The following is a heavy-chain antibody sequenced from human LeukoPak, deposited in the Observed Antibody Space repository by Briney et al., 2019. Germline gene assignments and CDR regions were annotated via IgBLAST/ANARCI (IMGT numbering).Heavy chain of an antibody. CDR2: IYSGGNT. J-gene: IGHJ3*01. D-gene: IGHD2-15*01. CDR3: ARHSDTPNYPDSDAFDL. CDR1: GFIANNYY. V-gene: IGHV3-66*04. Sequence: SGGSLRLSCAASGFIANNYYMFWVRQAPGTGLEWVSVIYSGGNTYYADSVKGRFTISRDNSKNTLYLQMNSLRAEDTAVYFCARHSDTPNYPDSDAFDLWGQGTMVTVSS.